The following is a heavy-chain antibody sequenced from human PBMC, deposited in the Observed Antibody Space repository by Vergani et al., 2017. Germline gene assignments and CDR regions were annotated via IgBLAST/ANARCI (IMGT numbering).Heavy chain of an antibody. CDR2: ISAYNGNT. V-gene: IGHV1-18*04. CDR3: AGDRRVVVAATDYYYYGMDV. J-gene: IGHJ6*02. D-gene: IGHD2-15*01. CDR1: GYTFTSYG. Sequence: QVQLVQSGAEVKKPGASVKVSCKASGYTFTSYGISWVRQAPGQGLEWMGWISAYNGNTNYAQKLQGRVTMTTDTSTSTAYMELRSLRSDDTAVYYCAGDRRVVVAATDYYYYGMDVWGQGTTVTVSS.